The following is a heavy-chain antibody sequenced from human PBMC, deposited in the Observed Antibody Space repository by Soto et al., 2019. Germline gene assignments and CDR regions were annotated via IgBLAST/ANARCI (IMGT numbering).Heavy chain of an antibody. CDR2: IRSKAYGGTT. J-gene: IGHJ4*02. V-gene: IGHV3-49*03. CDR1: GFTFGDYA. Sequence: PGGSLRLSCTASGFTFGDYAMSWFRQAPGEGLEWVGFIRSKAYGGTTEYAASVKGRFTISRDDSKSIAYLQMNSLKTEDTAVYYCTRVLRYCSGGSCYAWRYFDYWGQGTLVTVSS. D-gene: IGHD2-15*01. CDR3: TRVLRYCSGGSCYAWRYFDY.